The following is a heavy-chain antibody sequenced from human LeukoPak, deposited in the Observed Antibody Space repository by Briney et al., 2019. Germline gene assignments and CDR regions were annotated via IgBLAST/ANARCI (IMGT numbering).Heavy chain of an antibody. Sequence: PGGSLRLSCAASGFTVSSNYMSWVRQAPGKGLEWVSVIYSGGSTYYADSVKGRFTISRDNSKNTLYLQMNSLRAEDTAVYCCAREGRYFDWLLDAFDIWGQGTMVTVSS. D-gene: IGHD3-9*01. CDR1: GFTVSSNY. CDR3: AREGRYFDWLLDAFDI. V-gene: IGHV3-66*01. CDR2: IYSGGST. J-gene: IGHJ3*02.